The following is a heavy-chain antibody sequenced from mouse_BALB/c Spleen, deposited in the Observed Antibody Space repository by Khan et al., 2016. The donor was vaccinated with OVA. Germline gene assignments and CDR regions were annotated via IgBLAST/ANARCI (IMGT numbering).Heavy chain of an antibody. Sequence: QMQLEESGPGLVAPSQSLSITCTVSGFSLTSYGVHWVRQPPGKGLEWLVVIWSDGKTTYNSTLKSRLSISKDNSKSQVFLKMNSLQTDDTAMYYCARKTHMITTVIDYWGQGTSVTVSS. CDR1: GFSLTSYG. CDR3: ARKTHMITTVIDY. D-gene: IGHD2-4*01. V-gene: IGHV2-6*02. J-gene: IGHJ4*01. CDR2: IWSDGKT.